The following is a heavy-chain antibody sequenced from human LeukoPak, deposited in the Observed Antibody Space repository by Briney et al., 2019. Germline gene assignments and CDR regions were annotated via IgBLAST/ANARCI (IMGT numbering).Heavy chain of an antibody. Sequence: ASVKVSCKASGYTFTNYYMHWVRQAPGQGLEWMGIINPSGGSTSYAQKFQGRVIMTRDMSTSTVYMELSSLRSEDTAVYYCARDLGRVEGSSGYYYMDYWGQGTLVTVSS. D-gene: IGHD3-22*01. CDR2: INPSGGST. CDR1: GYTFTNYY. CDR3: ARDLGRVEGSSGYYYMDY. V-gene: IGHV1-46*01. J-gene: IGHJ4*02.